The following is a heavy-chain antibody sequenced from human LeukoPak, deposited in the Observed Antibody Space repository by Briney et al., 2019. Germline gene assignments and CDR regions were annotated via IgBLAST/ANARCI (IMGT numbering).Heavy chain of an antibody. V-gene: IGHV3-7*01. CDR1: GFTFSSYW. D-gene: IGHD6-13*01. CDR2: IKQDGSEK. J-gene: IGHJ4*02. Sequence: HPGGSLRLSCAASGFTFSSYWMSWVRQAPGKGLEWVANIKQDGSEKYYVDSVKGRFTISRDNAKNSLYLQMNSLRAEDTAVYYCARDIAAAGKVAGGPGYWGQGTLVTVSS. CDR3: ARDIAAAGKVAGGPGY.